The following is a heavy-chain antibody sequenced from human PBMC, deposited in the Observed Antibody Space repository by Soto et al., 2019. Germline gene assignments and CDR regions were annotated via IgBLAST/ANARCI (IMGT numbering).Heavy chain of an antibody. CDR1: GYTFTSHD. CDR3: ARGYCSSTSCSFDY. Sequence: ASVKVSCKASGYTFTSHDINWVRQATGQGLEWMGWMNPNRGNTGYAQKFQGRVTMTRSTSITTAYMELSSLRSEDTAVYYCARGYCSSTSCSFDYWGQGTLVTVSS. CDR2: MNPNRGNT. V-gene: IGHV1-8*01. D-gene: IGHD2-2*01. J-gene: IGHJ4*02.